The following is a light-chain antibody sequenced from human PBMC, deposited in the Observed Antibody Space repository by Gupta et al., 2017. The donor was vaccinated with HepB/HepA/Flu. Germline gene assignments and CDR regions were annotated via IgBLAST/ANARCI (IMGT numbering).Light chain of an antibody. Sequence: QSVLPQSPSASGTPGQRVTISCSGSSSAIGSNSVYWYQQFPGMAPKLLIYNNDQRPSGVPDRFSGSKSGTSASLAISGLRSEDEADYVCATWDDSLSGRRVFGGGTKLSVL. CDR2: NND. CDR3: ATWDDSLSGRRV. CDR1: SSAIGSNS. J-gene: IGLJ3*02. V-gene: IGLV1-47*01.